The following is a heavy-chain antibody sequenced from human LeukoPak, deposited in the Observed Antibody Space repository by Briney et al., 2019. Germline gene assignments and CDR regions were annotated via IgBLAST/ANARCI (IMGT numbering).Heavy chain of an antibody. V-gene: IGHV3-7*01. CDR1: GFTFSDNW. J-gene: IGHJ3*02. CDR3: ARDTLSSWYQIDAFDI. CDR2: IKQDGGEK. Sequence: GGSLRLSCAASGFTFSDNWMSWVRQAPGKGLEWVANIKQDGGEKYYVDSVKGRFTISRDNAKNSLYLQMNSLRAEDTAIYYCARDTLSSWYQIDAFDIWGQGTMVTVSS. D-gene: IGHD6-13*01.